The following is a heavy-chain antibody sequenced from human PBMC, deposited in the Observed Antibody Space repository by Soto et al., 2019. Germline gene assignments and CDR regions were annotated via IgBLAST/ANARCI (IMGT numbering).Heavy chain of an antibody. V-gene: IGHV2-5*01. D-gene: IGHD6-19*01. CDR2: IYWNDEK. Sequence: QITLKESGPTLVKPTQTLTLTCTFSGFSLTTSGVGVGWIRQPPGKALEWLALIYWNDEKRYSPSLKIRLTITQDTSRNQVVLTMTNMDPVDTATYYCAHRLRWLANFDYWGQGTLVTVSS. CDR3: AHRLRWLANFDY. CDR1: GFSLTTSGVG. J-gene: IGHJ4*02.